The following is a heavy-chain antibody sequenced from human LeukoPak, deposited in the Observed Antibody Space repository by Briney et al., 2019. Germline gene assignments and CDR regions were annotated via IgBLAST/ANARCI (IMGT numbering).Heavy chain of an antibody. V-gene: IGHV1-2*06. J-gene: IGHJ4*02. CDR1: GYTFTGYY. CDR2: INSNSGGT. D-gene: IGHD3-10*02. Sequence: ASVKVSCKASGYTFTGYYMHWVRQAPGQGLEWMGRINSNSGGTNYAQKFQGRVTMTRDTSISTAYMELSRLRSDDTAVYYCARIVRGVDPWYYFDYWGQGTLVTVSS. CDR3: ARIVRGVDPWYYFDY.